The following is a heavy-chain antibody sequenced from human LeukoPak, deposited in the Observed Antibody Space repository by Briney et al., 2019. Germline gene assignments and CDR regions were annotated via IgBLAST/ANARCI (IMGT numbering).Heavy chain of an antibody. CDR3: AKARIAAAGGYYYYGMDV. CDR1: GFAFSTYW. V-gene: IGHV3-74*01. Sequence: GGSLRLSCAASGFAFSTYWMHWVRQAPGKGPVWVSRISPDGRDTIYADSVKGRFTISRDNSKNTLYLQMNSLRAEDTAVYYCAKARIAAAGGYYYYGMDVWGQGTTVTVSS. CDR2: ISPDGRDT. D-gene: IGHD6-13*01. J-gene: IGHJ6*02.